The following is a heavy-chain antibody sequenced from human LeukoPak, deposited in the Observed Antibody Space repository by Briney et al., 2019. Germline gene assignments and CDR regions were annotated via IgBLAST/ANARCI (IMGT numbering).Heavy chain of an antibody. Sequence: ASVTVSCKVSGDTLTELSTHWVRQAPGKGLEWMGGFDPEHGEMIYAQKLQGGVTMTEDRSTDTAYMELSSLRSEDTAVYYCATGGPWDLLKYWGRGTLVTVSS. J-gene: IGHJ4*02. CDR1: GDTLTELS. CDR3: ATGGPWDLLKY. CDR2: FDPEHGEM. V-gene: IGHV1-24*01. D-gene: IGHD3-9*01.